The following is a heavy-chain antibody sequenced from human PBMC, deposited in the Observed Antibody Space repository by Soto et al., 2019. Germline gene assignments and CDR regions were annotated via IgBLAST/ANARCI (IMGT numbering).Heavy chain of an antibody. CDR3: ARYDFWTKWFDP. CDR2: IYYSGST. D-gene: IGHD3-3*01. V-gene: IGHV4-39*01. J-gene: IGHJ5*02. CDR1: GGSISSSSYY. Sequence: PSETLSLTCTVSGGSISSSSYYWGWIRQPPGKGLEWIGSIYYSGSTYYNPSLKGRVTISVDTSKNQFSLKLSSVTAADTAVYYCARYDFWTKWFDPWGQGTLVTVS.